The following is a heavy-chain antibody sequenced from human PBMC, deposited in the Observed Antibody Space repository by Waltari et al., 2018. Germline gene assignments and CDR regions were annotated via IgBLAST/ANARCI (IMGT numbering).Heavy chain of an antibody. CDR2: IYYSGRT. CDR1: GGSISSYY. Sequence: QVQLQESGPGLVKPSETLSLTCTVSGGSISSYYWSWIRQPPGKGLEWIGYIYYSGRTNYTPSRKSRVTISVDTSKNQFALKLSSVTAADTAVYYCARVRMVREPTLDYWGQGTLVTVSS. D-gene: IGHD3-10*01. CDR3: ARVRMVREPTLDY. J-gene: IGHJ4*02. V-gene: IGHV4-59*01.